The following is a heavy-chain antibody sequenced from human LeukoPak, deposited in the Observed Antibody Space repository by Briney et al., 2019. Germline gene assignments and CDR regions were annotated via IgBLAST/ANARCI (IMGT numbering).Heavy chain of an antibody. CDR3: ARWFDYHDSGDY. V-gene: IGHV3-53*01. Sequence: GGSLRLSCAASGFSFRSYGMYWVRQAPGKGLEWVSVIYSGGSTYYADSVKGRFTISRDNSKNTLYLQMNSLRAEDTAVYYCARWFDYHDSGDYWGQGTLVTVSS. D-gene: IGHD3-22*01. CDR2: IYSGGST. CDR1: GFSFRSYG. J-gene: IGHJ4*02.